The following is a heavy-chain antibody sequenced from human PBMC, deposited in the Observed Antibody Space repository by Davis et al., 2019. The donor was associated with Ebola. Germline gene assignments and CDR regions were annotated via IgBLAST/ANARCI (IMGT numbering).Heavy chain of an antibody. CDR1: GFSTSSYE. Sequence: GESLKTSCASSGFSTSSYEMNWLRQAPGKGLERVSYISSSGSTIYYADSVKGRFTISRDNAKNSLYLQMNSLSAEDTAVYYCARGARVWGQGTLVTVSS. CDR3: ARGARV. CDR2: ISSSGSTI. V-gene: IGHV3-48*03. J-gene: IGHJ4*02.